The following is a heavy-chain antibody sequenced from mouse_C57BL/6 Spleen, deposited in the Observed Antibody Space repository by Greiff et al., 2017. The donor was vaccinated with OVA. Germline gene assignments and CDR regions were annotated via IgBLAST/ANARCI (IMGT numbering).Heavy chain of an antibody. CDR1: GFTFSDYG. Sequence: EVKLVESGGGLVKPGGSLKLSCAASGFTFSDYGMPWVRQAPEKGLEWVAYISSGSSTIYYADTVKGRFTISRDNAKNTLFLQMTSLRSEDTAMYYCASPYYSSYVLAYWGQGTLVTVSA. D-gene: IGHD2-5*01. V-gene: IGHV5-17*01. J-gene: IGHJ3*01. CDR3: ASPYYSSYVLAY. CDR2: ISSGSSTI.